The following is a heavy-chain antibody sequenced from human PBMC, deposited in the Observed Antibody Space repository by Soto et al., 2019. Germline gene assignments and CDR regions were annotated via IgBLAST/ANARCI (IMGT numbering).Heavy chain of an antibody. CDR3: ARRPHIVGAPLYFDC. D-gene: IGHD1-26*01. CDR2: IYYSGST. Sequence: SETLSLTCTVSGGSMSSSSYYWGWSRQPPGKGPQWIGRIYYSGSTYYNPSLKSRVTISVDTSKNQFSLKLSSVTAADTAVYSCARRPHIVGAPLYFDCWGQGTLVTVSS. V-gene: IGHV4-39*01. CDR1: GGSMSSSSYY. J-gene: IGHJ4*02.